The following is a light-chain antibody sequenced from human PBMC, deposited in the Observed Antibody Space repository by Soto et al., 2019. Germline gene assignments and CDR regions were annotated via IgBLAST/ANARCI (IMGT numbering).Light chain of an antibody. V-gene: IGKV1-5*01. CDR3: QQYNSYSPVT. J-gene: IGKJ1*01. Sequence: DIQMTQSPSTPSGSVGDRVTITFRASQTISSWLAWYQQKPGKAPKLLIYDASSLQSGVPPRFSGSGSGREFTLTISSLQPDDFATYYCQQYNSYSPVTFGQGTKVDI. CDR1: QTISSW. CDR2: DAS.